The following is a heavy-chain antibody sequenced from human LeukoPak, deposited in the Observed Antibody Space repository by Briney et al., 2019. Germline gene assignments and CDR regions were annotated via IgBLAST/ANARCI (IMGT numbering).Heavy chain of an antibody. CDR2: VAYSGST. J-gene: IGHJ4*02. CDR3: ARYRDARGLDY. CDR1: GGSISDYY. D-gene: IGHD4-17*01. V-gene: IGHV4-59*12. Sequence: PSETLSLTCTVSGGSISDYYWNWIRQPPGKGLEWCGYVAYSGSTNYNPSLKSRVTISVDTFQNQFPLKLSSVTAADTAVYYCARYRDARGLDYWGQGTLVTVSS.